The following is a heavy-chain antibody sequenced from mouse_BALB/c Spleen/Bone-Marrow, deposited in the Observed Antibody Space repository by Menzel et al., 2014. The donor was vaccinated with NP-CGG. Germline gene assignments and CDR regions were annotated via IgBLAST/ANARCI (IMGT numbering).Heavy chain of an antibody. CDR3: AXXXXXXXXXX. V-gene: IGHV1-54*01. Sequence: VKLVESGAELVXPGTSVKVSCKASGYAFTNYLIEWVKXXPXXGLEWIGXXNPGSGGTNYNEKFKGKATLTADKSSSTAYMQLSXXTSDDSAVYFXAXXXXXXXXXXXGQGTXVTVSS. CDR1: GYAFTNYL. CDR2: XNPGSGGT. J-gene: IGHJ4*01.